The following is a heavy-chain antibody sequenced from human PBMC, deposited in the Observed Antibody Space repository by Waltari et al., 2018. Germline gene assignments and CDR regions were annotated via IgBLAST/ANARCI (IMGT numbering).Heavy chain of an antibody. CDR3: AEGPVDTAIN. CDR2: NSGSGGST. J-gene: IGHJ4*02. D-gene: IGHD5-18*01. Sequence: EVQLLEPGGGLVQPGGSLRLSCAASGFTFSSYATRWVRQGPGKGLEVVSANSGSGGSTYYADSVKSRLTNSRDNSKNTLYRQMNSLRAEETAVYYCAEGPVDTAINWGQGTLVTVSS. CDR1: GFTFSSYA. V-gene: IGHV3-23*01.